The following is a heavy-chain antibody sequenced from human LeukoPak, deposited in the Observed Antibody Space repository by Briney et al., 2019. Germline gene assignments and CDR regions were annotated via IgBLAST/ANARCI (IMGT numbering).Heavy chain of an antibody. CDR3: ARDRITIFGVVTLDY. CDR1: GGSISSGSYY. Sequence: PSETLSLTCTVSGGSISSGSYYWSWIRQPAGKGLEWIGRIYTSGSTNYNPSLKSRVTISVDTTKNQFSLKLSFVTAADTAVYYCARDRITIFGVVTLDYWGQGTLVTVSS. V-gene: IGHV4-61*02. CDR2: IYTSGST. D-gene: IGHD3-3*01. J-gene: IGHJ4*02.